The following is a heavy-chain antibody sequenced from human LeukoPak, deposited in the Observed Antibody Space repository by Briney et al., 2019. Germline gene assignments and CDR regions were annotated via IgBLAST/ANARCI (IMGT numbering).Heavy chain of an antibody. CDR1: GFAFGVHA. Sequence: PGGSLRLSCLGSGFAFGVHAMSWVRQAPGKGPEWVATIGSGADLFYAESVKGRFTISRDDPRNTVWLQMNSLRAEDTALYYCAKDWTPHNRVYDCLDAWGQGTQVTVSS. V-gene: IGHV3-23*01. J-gene: IGHJ5*02. D-gene: IGHD3-16*01. CDR2: IGSGADL. CDR3: AKDWTPHNRVYDCLDA.